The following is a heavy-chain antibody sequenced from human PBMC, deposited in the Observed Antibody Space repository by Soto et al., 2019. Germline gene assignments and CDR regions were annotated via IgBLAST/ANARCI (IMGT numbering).Heavy chain of an antibody. D-gene: IGHD3-10*01. Sequence: SETLSLTCTVSGGSVSSAYYYWSWVRQPPGKGLEWIGLIYYSGGTNYNPSLKSRVTMSIDTSRNQFSLNLNSVTAADTAVYYCARFYCSGNNDIYDYWGQGALVTVSS. CDR2: IYYSGGT. CDR1: GGSVSSAYYY. V-gene: IGHV4-61*01. J-gene: IGHJ4*02. CDR3: ARFYCSGNNDIYDY.